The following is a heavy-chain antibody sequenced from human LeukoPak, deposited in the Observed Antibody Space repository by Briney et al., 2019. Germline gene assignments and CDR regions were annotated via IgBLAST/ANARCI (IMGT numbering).Heavy chain of an antibody. J-gene: IGHJ4*02. CDR1: GFTFSSYA. D-gene: IGHD1-1*01. CDR3: AVHRAYDTRDFDY. V-gene: IGHV3-23*01. Sequence: GGSLRLSCAASGFTFSSYAMSWVRQAPGKGLEWVSAIGGSGGSTDYADSVKGRFAISRDNSKDTLFLQMNSLRAEDTALYYCAVHRAYDTRDFDYWGQGTLVTVSS. CDR2: IGGSGGST.